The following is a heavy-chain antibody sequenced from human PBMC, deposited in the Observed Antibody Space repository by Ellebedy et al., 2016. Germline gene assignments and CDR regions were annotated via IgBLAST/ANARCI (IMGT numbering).Heavy chain of an antibody. CDR2: ISGSGGST. D-gene: IGHD5-12*01. CDR1: GFTFSSYA. CDR3: AKDSGYDYKGGPDY. Sequence: GESLKISXAASGFTFSSYAMSWVRQAPGKGLEWVSAISGSGGSTYYADSVKGRFTISRDNSKNTLYLQMNSLRAEDTAVYYCAKDSGYDYKGGPDYWGQGTLVTVSS. V-gene: IGHV3-23*01. J-gene: IGHJ4*02.